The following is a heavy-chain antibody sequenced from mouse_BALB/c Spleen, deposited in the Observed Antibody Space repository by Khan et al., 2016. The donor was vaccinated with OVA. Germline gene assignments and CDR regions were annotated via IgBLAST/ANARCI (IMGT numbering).Heavy chain of an antibody. D-gene: IGHD1-1*01. CDR2: ISSGGGYT. J-gene: IGHJ3*01. Sequence: EVELVESGGGLVKPGGSLKLSCAASGFTFSNYAMSWVRKTPEKRLEWVATISSGGGYTYYPDSVLGRFTISRDNAKNTLYMQMSRLRSEDTAIYYCARELFTTVVATPFAYWGQGTLVTVSA. V-gene: IGHV5-9-3*01. CDR3: ARELFTTVVATPFAY. CDR1: GFTFSNYA.